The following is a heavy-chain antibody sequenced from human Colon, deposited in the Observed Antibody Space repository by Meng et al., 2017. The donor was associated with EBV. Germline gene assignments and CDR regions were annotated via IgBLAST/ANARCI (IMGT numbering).Heavy chain of an antibody. D-gene: IGHD6-25*01. V-gene: IGHV3-11*01. CDR3: ARDLGGPRDY. CDR1: GFNFKDYY. Sequence: VELGRRFGKPRGPLQLLFSASGFNFKDYYMPWIRQAPGKGLEWVAFISKMGDGISYAESVRGRFTISRDSATHSLYLQMNSLRAEDTAVYYCARDLGGPRDYWGQGTLVTVSS. J-gene: IGHJ4*02. CDR2: ISKMGDGI.